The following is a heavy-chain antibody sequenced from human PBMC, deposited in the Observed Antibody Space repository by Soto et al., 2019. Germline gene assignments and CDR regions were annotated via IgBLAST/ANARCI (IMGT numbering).Heavy chain of an antibody. V-gene: IGHV3-7*03. D-gene: IGHD2-8*01. J-gene: IGHJ4*02. CDR3: ARDVYEILGRVVRRLDS. CDR2: LKRDERER. Sequence: GGSLRLSCAASGFTFGDYWMTWVRQAPGKGLEWVANLKRDERERYYVDSVKGRFSVSRDNAKNSLYLQMNNLRPEDTAVYYCARDVYEILGRVVRRLDSWGQGTLVTVSS. CDR1: GFTFGDYW.